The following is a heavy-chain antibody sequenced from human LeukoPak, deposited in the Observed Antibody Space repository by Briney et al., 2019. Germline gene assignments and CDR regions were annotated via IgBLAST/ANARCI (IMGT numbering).Heavy chain of an antibody. Sequence: PSETLSLTCTVSGGSISSGGYYWSWVRQPPGKNLEWIGYILHSGSTSSNPSLKSRVTISVDRSKNQFSLRLSSVTAADTAVYYCARDQGNYPHYFDDWGQGALVTVSS. CDR1: GGSISSGGYY. CDR3: ARDQGNYPHYFDD. D-gene: IGHD4-11*01. J-gene: IGHJ4*02. CDR2: ILHSGST. V-gene: IGHV4-30-2*01.